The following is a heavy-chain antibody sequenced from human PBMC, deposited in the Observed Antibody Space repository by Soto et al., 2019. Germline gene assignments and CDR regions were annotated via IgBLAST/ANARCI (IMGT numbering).Heavy chain of an antibody. CDR1: GFTFSSYW. Sequence: GGSLRLSCAASGFTFSSYWMDWVRQAPGKGLVWVSRINSDGSTTSYADSVKGRFTISRDNAKNTLYLQMNSLRAEDTAVYYCARESDPRGLPHSDFWGQGTLVTVSS. J-gene: IGHJ4*02. CDR3: ARESDPRGLPHSDF. V-gene: IGHV3-74*01. CDR2: INSDGSTT.